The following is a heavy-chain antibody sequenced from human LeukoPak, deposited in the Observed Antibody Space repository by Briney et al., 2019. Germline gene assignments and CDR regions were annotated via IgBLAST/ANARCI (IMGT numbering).Heavy chain of an antibody. CDR3: ARDRYGDGFAHLDY. D-gene: IGHD5-24*01. V-gene: IGHV1-2*02. Sequence: ASVKVSCKASGYTFTSYAMHWVRQAPGQGLEWMGWITPSGGTNYPQKFRGRVAITRDTSITTAYMDLSRLTSDDTAVYYCARDRYGDGFAHLDYWGQGALVTVSS. J-gene: IGHJ4*02. CDR1: GYTFTSYA. CDR2: ITPSGGT.